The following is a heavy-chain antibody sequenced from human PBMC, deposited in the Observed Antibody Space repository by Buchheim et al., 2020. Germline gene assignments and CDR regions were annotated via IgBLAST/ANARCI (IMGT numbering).Heavy chain of an antibody. D-gene: IGHD3-22*01. V-gene: IGHV5-10-1*01. CDR1: GYSFPSYW. J-gene: IGHJ5*02. Sequence: EVQLVQSGAEVKKPGESLRISCKGSGYSFPSYWISWVRQMPGKGLEWMGRIDPSDSYTNYSPSFQGHVTISADKSNSTAYPQWSSLNASDTAMYYCARYGESSGYYQNWFDPWGQGTL. CDR2: IDPSDSYT. CDR3: ARYGESSGYYQNWFDP.